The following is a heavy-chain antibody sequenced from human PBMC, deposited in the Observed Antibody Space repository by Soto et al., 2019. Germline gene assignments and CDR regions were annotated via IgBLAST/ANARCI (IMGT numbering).Heavy chain of an antibody. CDR2: ISPGSRYP. V-gene: IGHV3-11*06. D-gene: IGHD2-15*01. CDR1: GFTFGDSY. Sequence: QVQLVESGGGLVPPGGSLRLSCAGSGFTFGDSYMSWIRQAPGKGLEWLSYISPGSRYPAYADSVKGRVTISRDNARRSLFLQMTSLTAEDTAMYYCVRGGGGGLFDPWCQGTMVTVSS. J-gene: IGHJ5*02. CDR3: VRGGGGGLFDP.